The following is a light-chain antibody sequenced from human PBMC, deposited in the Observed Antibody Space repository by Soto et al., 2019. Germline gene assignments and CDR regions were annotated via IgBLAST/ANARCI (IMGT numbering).Light chain of an antibody. CDR3: QQYGNPRIT. CDR2: GAS. CDR1: QSVRNNY. V-gene: IGKV3-20*01. Sequence: ETVLTQSPGTLSLSPGERATLSCRASQSVRNNYLAWYQQKPGQAPRLLISGASSRAAGIPDRSSGSGSETDFTLTISRLEPEDFALYFCQQYGNPRITFGQGTRLEIK. J-gene: IGKJ5*01.